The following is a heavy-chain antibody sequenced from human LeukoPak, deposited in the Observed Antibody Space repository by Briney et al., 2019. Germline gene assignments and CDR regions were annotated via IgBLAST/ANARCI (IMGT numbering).Heavy chain of an antibody. J-gene: IGHJ4*02. CDR3: ARDYCSSTSCLFDY. CDR2: INPNSGDT. D-gene: IGHD2-2*01. CDR1: GYTFTGYH. V-gene: IGHV1-2*06. Sequence: ASVKVSCKASGYTFTGYHMHWVRQAPGQGLEWMGRINPNSGDTNYAQKFQGRVATTRDTSISTAFMELTRLRSDDTAVYYCARDYCSSTSCLFDYWGQGTLVTVSS.